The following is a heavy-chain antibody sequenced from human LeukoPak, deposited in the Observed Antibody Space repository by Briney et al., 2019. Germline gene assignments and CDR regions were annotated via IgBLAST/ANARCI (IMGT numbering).Heavy chain of an antibody. D-gene: IGHD2-15*01. Sequence: PGGSLRLSCAASEFTFSSYAMTWLRQAPGKGLEWVSSISGSGGTTNYADSVKGRFTISRDNSKNTLYLQMNSLTAEDTALYYCAKGSVVVVAARPDFAIWGQGTLVTVSS. CDR1: EFTFSSYA. J-gene: IGHJ3*02. V-gene: IGHV3-23*01. CDR3: AKGSVVVVAARPDFAI. CDR2: ISGSGGTT.